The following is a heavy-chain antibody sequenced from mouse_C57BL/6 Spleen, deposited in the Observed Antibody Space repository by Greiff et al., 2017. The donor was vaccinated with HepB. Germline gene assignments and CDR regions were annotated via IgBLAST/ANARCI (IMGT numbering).Heavy chain of an antibody. D-gene: IGHD2-1*01. V-gene: IGHV1-81*01. J-gene: IGHJ1*03. Sequence: QVQLQQSGAELARPGASVKLSCKASGYTFTSYGISWVKQRTGQGLEWIGEIYPRSGNTYYNEKFKGKATLTADKSSSTAYMELRSLTSEDSAVYFCARSEEGNLPCWYFDVWGTGTTVTVSS. CDR3: ARSEEGNLPCWYFDV. CDR1: GYTFTSYG. CDR2: IYPRSGNT.